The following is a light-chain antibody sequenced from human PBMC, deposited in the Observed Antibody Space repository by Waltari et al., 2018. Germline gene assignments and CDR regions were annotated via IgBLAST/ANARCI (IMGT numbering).Light chain of an antibody. J-gene: IGLJ1*01. CDR2: RNN. V-gene: IGLV1-47*01. Sequence: QSVLTQPSSASGTPGQRVTISCSGSSSNIGNNYVSWYQQLPGTAPKLLIYRNNQRPSGVPDRFSGSKSGTSASLAISGLRSEDEADYYCAAWDDSLSGRVFGTGTKVTVL. CDR1: SSNIGNNY. CDR3: AAWDDSLSGRV.